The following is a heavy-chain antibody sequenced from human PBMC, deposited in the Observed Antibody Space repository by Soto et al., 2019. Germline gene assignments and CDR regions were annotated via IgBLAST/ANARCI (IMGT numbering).Heavy chain of an antibody. CDR2: IGTAGDT. CDR1: GVTFSSYD. V-gene: IGHV3-13*01. D-gene: IGHD2-2*01. J-gene: IGHJ6*02. CDR3: ARVTVVVPAAMEDYYYYYGMDV. Sequence: GGSLRLSCAASGVTFSSYDMHWVRQATGKGLEWVSAIGTAGDTYYPGSVKGRFTISRENAKNSLYLQMNSLRAGDTAVYYCARVTVVVPAAMEDYYYYYGMDVWGQGTTVTVSS.